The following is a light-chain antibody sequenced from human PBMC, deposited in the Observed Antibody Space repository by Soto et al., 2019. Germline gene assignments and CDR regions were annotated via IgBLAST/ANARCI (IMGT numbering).Light chain of an antibody. V-gene: IGLV2-14*03. J-gene: IGLJ1*01. Sequence: QSALTQPASVSGSPGQLIAISCTGSNSDVGGYNYVAWYQQHPGKAPKLVIYDVSNRPSGVSNRFSGSKSGNTASLTISGLQAEDEADYYCSSYTSSSTDVFGTGTQLTVL. CDR3: SSYTSSSTDV. CDR1: NSDVGGYNY. CDR2: DVS.